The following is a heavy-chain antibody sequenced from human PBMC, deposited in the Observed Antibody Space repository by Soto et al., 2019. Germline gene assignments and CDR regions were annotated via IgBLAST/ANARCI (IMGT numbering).Heavy chain of an antibody. Sequence: QVQLVQSGAEVKKPGASVKVSCKASGYTFTSYDINWVRQATGQGLEWMGWMNPNSGNTGYAQKIQGRVTMTRNTSISTAYLDLSSLRSEDTAVYYCARETSAAGTGWFDHWGQGTLVTVSS. CDR1: GYTFTSYD. V-gene: IGHV1-8*01. CDR2: MNPNSGNT. CDR3: ARETSAAGTGWFDH. D-gene: IGHD6-13*01. J-gene: IGHJ5*02.